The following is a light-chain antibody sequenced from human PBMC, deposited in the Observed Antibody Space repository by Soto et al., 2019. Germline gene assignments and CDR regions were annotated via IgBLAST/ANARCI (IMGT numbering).Light chain of an antibody. J-gene: IGKJ1*01. Sequence: EIVLTQSPGTLSLSPAERASLSCRASQSVSSTYLAWYQQKPGQAPRLLIYATSTRATGIPDRFSGSGSGTDFTLTISRLEPEDFAVYYCQQYGSSLWTFGQGTKVEIK. V-gene: IGKV3-20*01. CDR2: ATS. CDR1: QSVSSTY. CDR3: QQYGSSLWT.